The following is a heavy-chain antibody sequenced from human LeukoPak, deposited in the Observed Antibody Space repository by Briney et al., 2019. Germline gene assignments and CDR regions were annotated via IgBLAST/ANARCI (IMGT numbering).Heavy chain of an antibody. CDR1: GGSFSGSY. Sequence: SETLSLTCAVYGGSFSGSYWNWIRQPPGKGLEWIGYIYYSGSTNYNPSLKSRVTISVDTSKNQFSLKLSSVTAADTAVYYCASLTSVAGSWVDYWGQGTLVTVSS. CDR2: IYYSGST. CDR3: ASLTSVAGSWVDY. V-gene: IGHV4-59*08. D-gene: IGHD6-19*01. J-gene: IGHJ4*02.